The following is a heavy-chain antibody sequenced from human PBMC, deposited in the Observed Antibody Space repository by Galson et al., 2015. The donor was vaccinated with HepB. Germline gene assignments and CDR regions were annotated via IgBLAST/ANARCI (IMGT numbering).Heavy chain of an antibody. CDR2: IIPILAIA. V-gene: IGHV1-69*04. CDR3: ARAGYSNYLYAFDI. D-gene: IGHD4-11*01. Sequence: SVKVSCKASGYTFTSYYMHWVRQAPGQGLEWMGRIIPILAIANYAQKFQGRVTITADKSTSTAYMELSSLRSEDTAVYYCARAGYSNYLYAFDIWGQGTMVTVSS. CDR1: GYTFTSYY. J-gene: IGHJ3*02.